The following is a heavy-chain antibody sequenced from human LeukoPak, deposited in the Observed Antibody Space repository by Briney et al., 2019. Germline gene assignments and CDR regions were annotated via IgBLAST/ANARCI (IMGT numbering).Heavy chain of an antibody. CDR2: ISSSGSTI. CDR3: AKDKEQWYSSGWPDY. D-gene: IGHD6-19*01. CDR1: GFTFSSYE. J-gene: IGHJ4*02. V-gene: IGHV3-48*03. Sequence: GGSLRLSCAASGFTFSSYEMNWVRQAPGQGLEWVSYISSSGSTIYYADSVNGRFTISRDNAKNSLYLQMNSLRAEDTALYYCAKDKEQWYSSGWPDYWGQGTLVTVSS.